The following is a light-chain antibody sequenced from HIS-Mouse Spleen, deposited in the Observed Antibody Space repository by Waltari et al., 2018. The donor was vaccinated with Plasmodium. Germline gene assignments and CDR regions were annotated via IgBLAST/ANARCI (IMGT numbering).Light chain of an antibody. V-gene: IGKV1-8*01. CDR3: QQYYSYPPT. Sequence: AIRMTQSPSSLSASIGDRVTITCRASQGISSYLAWYQQKPGKAPKLLIYAASTLQSGVPSRFSGSGSGTDFTLTISCLQSEDFATYYCQQYYSYPPTFGQGTKLEIK. CDR2: AAS. CDR1: QGISSY. J-gene: IGKJ2*01.